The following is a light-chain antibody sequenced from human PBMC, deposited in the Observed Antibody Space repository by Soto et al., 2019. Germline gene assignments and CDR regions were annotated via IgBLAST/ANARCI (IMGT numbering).Light chain of an antibody. V-gene: IGKV3-11*01. CDR2: DAS. J-gene: IGKJ1*01. CDR1: QSVSSH. CDR3: QQRSSAIT. Sequence: QSPGTLSLYKGEGATLSCRASQSVSSHLAWFQQRPGQAPRLLIYDASNRATGIPARFSGRGSGTDFTLTISSLEPEDFAVYYCQQRSSAITFGQGTKVEI.